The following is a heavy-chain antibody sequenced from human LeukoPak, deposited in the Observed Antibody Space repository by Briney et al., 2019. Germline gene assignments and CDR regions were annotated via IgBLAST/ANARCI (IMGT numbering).Heavy chain of an antibody. CDR2: ISDDGRNK. CDR1: GFSFISYG. D-gene: IGHD4-17*01. Sequence: PGGSLRLSCAASGFSFISYGMHWVRQAPGKGLEWVGVISDDGRNKKYADSVKGRFTISRDNSKDALYLQMNSLRDEDTAVYYCAKRPSDYGDYVTYFDYWGQGTLVTASS. CDR3: AKRPSDYGDYVTYFDY. V-gene: IGHV3-30*18. J-gene: IGHJ4*02.